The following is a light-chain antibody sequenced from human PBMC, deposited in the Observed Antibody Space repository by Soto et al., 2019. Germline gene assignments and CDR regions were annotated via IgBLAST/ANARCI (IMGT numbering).Light chain of an antibody. CDR2: GAS. CDR1: QSISSTY. Sequence: EIVLTPSRGTLSLCPGERATLSCRASQSISSTYLAWYHQRPGQAPRLLIYGASTRATGVPDRFSGSGSGTEFSLTISSLEPEDFAVYYCHSFGGSPRLTFGGGTKVEI. CDR3: HSFGGSPRLT. J-gene: IGKJ4*01. V-gene: IGKV3-20*01.